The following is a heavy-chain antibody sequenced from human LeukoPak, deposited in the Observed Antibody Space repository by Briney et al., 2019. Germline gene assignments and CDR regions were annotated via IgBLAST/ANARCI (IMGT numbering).Heavy chain of an antibody. V-gene: IGHV1-69*13. D-gene: IGHD2-2*01. CDR2: IIPIFGTA. CDR3: ARVVPAAMSVYYYYMDV. J-gene: IGHJ6*03. Sequence: SVKVSCKASGGTFSSYAISWVRQAPGQGLEWMGGIIPIFGTANYAQKFQGRVTITADESTSTAYMELSSLRSEDTAVYYCARVVPAAMSVYYYYMDVWGKGTTVTVPS. CDR1: GGTFSSYA.